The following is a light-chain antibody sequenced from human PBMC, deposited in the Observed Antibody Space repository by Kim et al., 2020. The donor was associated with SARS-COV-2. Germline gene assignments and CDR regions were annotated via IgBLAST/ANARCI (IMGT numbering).Light chain of an antibody. Sequence: VSPGQTASITCSGDKLGDKYACWYQQKPGQSPELVIYQDSKRPSGIPERFSGSNSGNTATLTISGTQAMDEADYYCQAWDNSTAWVFGGGTKLTVL. V-gene: IGLV3-1*01. J-gene: IGLJ3*02. CDR3: QAWDNSTAWV. CDR1: KLGDKY. CDR2: QDS.